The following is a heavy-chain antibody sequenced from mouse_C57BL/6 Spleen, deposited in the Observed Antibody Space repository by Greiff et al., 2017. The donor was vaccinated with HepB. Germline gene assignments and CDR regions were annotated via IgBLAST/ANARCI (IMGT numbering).Heavy chain of an antibody. CDR1: GFTFSDYG. V-gene: IGHV5-17*01. J-gene: IGHJ2*01. Sequence: EVHLVESGGGLVKPGGSLKLSCAASGFTFSDYGMHWVRQAPEKGLEWVAYISSGSSTIYYADTVKGRFTISRDNAKNTLFLQMTSLRSEDTAMYYCASDGYYFYFDYWGQGTTLTVSS. CDR3: ASDGYYFYFDY. CDR2: ISSGSSTI. D-gene: IGHD2-3*01.